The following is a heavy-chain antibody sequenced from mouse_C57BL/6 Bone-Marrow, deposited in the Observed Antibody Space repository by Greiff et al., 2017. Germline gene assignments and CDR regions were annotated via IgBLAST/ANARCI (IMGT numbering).Heavy chain of an antibody. Sequence: EVQLQQSGAELVRPGASVKLSCTASGFNIKDDYMHWVKQRPEQGLEWIGWIDPENGDTEYASKFQGKATITADTASNTAYLQLSSLTSEDTAVYYCTHFIYDGYHEYFDYWGQGTTLTVSS. D-gene: IGHD2-3*01. CDR3: THFIYDGYHEYFDY. J-gene: IGHJ2*01. CDR2: IDPENGDT. V-gene: IGHV14-4*01. CDR1: GFNIKDDY.